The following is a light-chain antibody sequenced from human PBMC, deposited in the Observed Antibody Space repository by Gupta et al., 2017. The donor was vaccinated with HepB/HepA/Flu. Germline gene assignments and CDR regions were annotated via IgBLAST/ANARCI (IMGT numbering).Light chain of an antibody. CDR2: WAS. CDR3: QQYESTLLT. J-gene: IGKJ3*01. V-gene: IGKV4-1*01. CDR1: QSVLYSSNNKNY. Sequence: DIVMTQSPDSLAVSLGERATINCKSSQSVLYSSNNKNYLAWYQQKPGQPPKLLIYWASTRESGVPDRFSGSGSGTDFTLTISILHAEDVAVYYCQQYESTLLTFGPGTKVDIK.